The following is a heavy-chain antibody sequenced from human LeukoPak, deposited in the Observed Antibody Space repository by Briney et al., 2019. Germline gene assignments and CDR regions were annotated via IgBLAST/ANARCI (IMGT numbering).Heavy chain of an antibody. D-gene: IGHD3-22*01. CDR1: GFTIISYA. CDR3: AKATYYYDSYGYNGVFDY. Sequence: PGGSLRPSCEASGFTIISYAMSWVRQAPGKGLEWVSAVSGTADNTYYAESVRGRFTISRDNSKNTLYLQMNSLRAEDAAVYFCAKATYYYDSYGYNGVFDYWGQGTLVTLSS. V-gene: IGHV3-23*01. J-gene: IGHJ4*02. CDR2: VSGTADNT.